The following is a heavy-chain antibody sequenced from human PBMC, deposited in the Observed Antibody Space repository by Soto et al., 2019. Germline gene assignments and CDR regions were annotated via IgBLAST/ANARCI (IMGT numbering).Heavy chain of an antibody. D-gene: IGHD2-2*01. J-gene: IGHJ5*02. CDR3: ARGPTFCISTSCYFDWFDP. Sequence: HVQLVESGGGVVQSGRSLRLSCAAFGFNFGDYTMHWVRQTPGKGLEWVALISFDGRNTYYADAVKGRFTISRDNSRNSMYVQMTSLKREDTALYYCARGPTFCISTSCYFDWFDPWGQGTQVTVSP. CDR2: ISFDGRNT. CDR1: GFNFGDYT. V-gene: IGHV3-30*04.